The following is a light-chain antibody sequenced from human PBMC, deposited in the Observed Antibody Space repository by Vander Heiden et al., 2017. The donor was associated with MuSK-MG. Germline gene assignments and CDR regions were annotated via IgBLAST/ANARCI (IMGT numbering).Light chain of an antibody. CDR1: SSNIGAGYD. Sequence: QSVLTQPPPVSGAPGQRVTISFTGSSSNIGAGYDVHWYQQLPGTAPNLLIYGNSNRPSGVPDRFSGSKSGTSASLAITGLQAEDEADYYCQSYDSSLSGYVVFGGGTKLTVL. CDR3: QSYDSSLSGYVV. CDR2: GNS. V-gene: IGLV1-40*01. J-gene: IGLJ2*01.